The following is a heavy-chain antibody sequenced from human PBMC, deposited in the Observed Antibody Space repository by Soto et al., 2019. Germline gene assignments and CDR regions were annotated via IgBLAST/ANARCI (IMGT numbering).Heavy chain of an antibody. J-gene: IGHJ6*03. Sequence: EVQLLESGGGLVQPGGSLRLSCAASGFTFSSYAMSWVRQAPGKGLEWVSAISGSGGSTYYADSVKGRFTISRDNSKNTLYLQMNSLRAEDTAVYYCAKENGDYVPRYYYYYMDVWGKGTMVTVSS. CDR1: GFTFSSYA. V-gene: IGHV3-23*01. CDR2: ISGSGGST. D-gene: IGHD4-17*01. CDR3: AKENGDYVPRYYYYYMDV.